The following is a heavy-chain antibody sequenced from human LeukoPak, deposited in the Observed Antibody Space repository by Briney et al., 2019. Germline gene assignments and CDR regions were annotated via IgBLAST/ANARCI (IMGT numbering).Heavy chain of an antibody. J-gene: IGHJ6*03. CDR1: GGTFSSYA. CDR2: IIPIFGTA. CDR3: ARVCTSCYSAYYYYYMDV. V-gene: IGHV1-69*06. D-gene: IGHD2-2*01. Sequence: SVKVSCKASGGTFSSYAISWVRQAPGQGLEWMGGIIPIFGTANYAQKFQGRVTITADKSTSTAYMELSSPRSEDTAVYYCARVCTSCYSAYYYYYMDVWGKGTTVTVSS.